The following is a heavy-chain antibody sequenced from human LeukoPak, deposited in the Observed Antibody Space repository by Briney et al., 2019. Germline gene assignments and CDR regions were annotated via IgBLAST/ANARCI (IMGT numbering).Heavy chain of an antibody. CDR1: SGSFNNYY. V-gene: IGHV4-34*01. CDR3: ARTLGYCSGGSCPPGY. D-gene: IGHD2-15*01. CDR2: INRSGDT. J-gene: IGHJ4*02. Sequence: SETLSLTCAVYSGSFNNYYWSWIRQPPGRGLEWIGEINRSGDTYCNPSLKGRLTVSVDTSKNQFSLKLNSVTAADTAVYYCARTLGYCSGGSCPPGYWGQGSLVTVSS.